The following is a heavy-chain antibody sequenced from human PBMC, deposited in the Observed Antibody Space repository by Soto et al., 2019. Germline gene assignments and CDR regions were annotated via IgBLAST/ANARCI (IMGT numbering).Heavy chain of an antibody. J-gene: IGHJ4*02. D-gene: IGHD3-22*01. CDR2: IIPMFGTA. V-gene: IGHV1-69*01. Sequence: QVQLVQSGAEVKKPGSAVKVSCKASGDTFSSYAINGVRQAPGQGLEWMGGIIPMFGTANYAQKFKGRVTITAGESTSTVYMELSSMRSEDTAVYYCARVGPAHYYDSSGYYSPLDYWGQGTLVTVSS. CDR1: GDTFSSYA. CDR3: ARVGPAHYYDSSGYYSPLDY.